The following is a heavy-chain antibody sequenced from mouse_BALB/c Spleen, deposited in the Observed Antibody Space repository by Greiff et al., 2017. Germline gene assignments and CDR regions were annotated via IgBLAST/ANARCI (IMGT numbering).Heavy chain of an antibody. CDR3: ARGEVYDGEGFAY. D-gene: IGHD2-3*01. J-gene: IGHJ3*01. V-gene: IGHV1-54*01. CDR2: INPGSGGT. CDR1: GYAFTNYL. Sequence: VQLQESGAELVRPGTSVKVSCKASGYAFTNYLIEWVKQRPGQGLEWIGVINPGSGGTNYNEKFKGKATLTADKSSSTAYMQLSSLTSDDSAVYFCARGEVYDGEGFAYWGQGTLVTVSA.